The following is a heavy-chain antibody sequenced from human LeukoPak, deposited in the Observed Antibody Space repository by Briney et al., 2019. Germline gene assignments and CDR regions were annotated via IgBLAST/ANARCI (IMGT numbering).Heavy chain of an antibody. Sequence: SETLSLTCAASGGSFSGYYWSWIRQPPGKGLEWMGEITHSGSTKYNPALKSRVAITVDNTKNQFSLKLSSVTAADTAVYYCARLVRYFDWYLVVAFYIWGQGTMVTVSS. J-gene: IGHJ3*02. V-gene: IGHV4-34*01. CDR1: GGSFSGYY. CDR3: ARLVRYFDWYLVVAFYI. D-gene: IGHD3-9*01. CDR2: ITHSGST.